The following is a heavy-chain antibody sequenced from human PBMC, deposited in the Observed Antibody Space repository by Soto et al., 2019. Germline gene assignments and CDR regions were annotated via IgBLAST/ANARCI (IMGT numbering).Heavy chain of an antibody. V-gene: IGHV1-2*04. J-gene: IGHJ6*02. CDR2: INPNSGGT. Sequence: GASVKVSCKASGYTFTGYYMHWVRQAPGQGLEWMGWINPNSGGTNYAQKFQGWVTMTRDTSISTAYMELSRLRSDDTAVYYCASSFSSGWDYYYGMDVWGQGTTVTVSS. CDR3: ASSFSSGWDYYYGMDV. D-gene: IGHD6-19*01. CDR1: GYTFTGYY.